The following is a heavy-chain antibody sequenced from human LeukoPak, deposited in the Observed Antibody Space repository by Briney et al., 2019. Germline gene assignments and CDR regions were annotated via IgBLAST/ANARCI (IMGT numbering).Heavy chain of an antibody. J-gene: IGHJ4*02. CDR3: ARPPSTLPAVIPDY. CDR1: GFAFSFFA. Sequence: GGSLRLSCEASGFAFSFFAMSWLRQAPGKGLEWVGFIRSKAYGGTTEYAASVKDRFTISRDDSKSVTYLQMNSLKTEDTAVYYCARPPSTLPAVIPDYWGQGTLVTVSS. V-gene: IGHV3-49*03. CDR2: IRSKAYGGTT. D-gene: IGHD2-2*01.